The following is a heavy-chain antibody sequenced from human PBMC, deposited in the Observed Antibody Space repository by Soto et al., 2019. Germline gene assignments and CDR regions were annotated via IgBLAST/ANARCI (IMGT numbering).Heavy chain of an antibody. CDR1: GFTFSSYG. CDR2: ISYDGSNK. V-gene: IGHV3-30*18. CDR3: AKDSAYCGGGCFNGFDI. Sequence: PGGSLRLSCAASGFTFSSYGMHWVRQAPGKGLEWVAVISYDGSNKYYADSVKGRFTISRDNSKNTLYLQMNSLRAEDTAVYYCAKDSAYCGGGCFNGFDIWGQGTMVSVSS. J-gene: IGHJ3*02. D-gene: IGHD2-21*02.